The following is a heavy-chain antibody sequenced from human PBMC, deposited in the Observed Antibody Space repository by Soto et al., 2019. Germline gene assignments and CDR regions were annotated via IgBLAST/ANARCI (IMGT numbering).Heavy chain of an antibody. V-gene: IGHV3-21*01. J-gene: IGHJ6*02. Sequence: EVQLVESGGGLVKPGGSLRLSCAASGFTFSRYSMNWVRQAPGKGLEWVSSISGGMSFIYYADSVKGRFTIARDNAKNALYLQMNSPRAEDTAVYYWARGKGMDVWGQGTTVTVSS. CDR3: ARGKGMDV. CDR2: ISGGMSFI. CDR1: GFTFSRYS.